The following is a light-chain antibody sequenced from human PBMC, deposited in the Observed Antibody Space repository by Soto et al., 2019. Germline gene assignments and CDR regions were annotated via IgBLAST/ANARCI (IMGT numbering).Light chain of an antibody. Sequence: DIQMTQSPSSVSASVGDRVTISCRASEDINRRLAWYQQKPGNAPKLLIYAAFILQSGVPSRFSGYGSGTYCTLSISSLQPEDFATYSCQQADSFPITFGQGTRLEI. CDR1: EDINRR. CDR3: QQADSFPIT. V-gene: IGKV1-12*01. J-gene: IGKJ5*01. CDR2: AAF.